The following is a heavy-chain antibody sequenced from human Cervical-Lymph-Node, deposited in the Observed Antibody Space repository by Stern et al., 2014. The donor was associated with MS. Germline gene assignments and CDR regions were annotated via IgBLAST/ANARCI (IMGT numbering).Heavy chain of an antibody. J-gene: IGHJ4*02. V-gene: IGHV3-66*02. CDR3: ASRPTLDRI. Sequence: EVHLVESGGDLVQPGGSLRLSCAASGFSVSTNYMSWVRQAPGKGLEWVSIMHTGGTTSYADSVKGRFTISRDNSKNTLYLQMNSLRAEDTAVYYCASRPTLDRIWGQGTLVTVSS. D-gene: IGHD2-15*01. CDR1: GFSVSTNY. CDR2: MHTGGTT.